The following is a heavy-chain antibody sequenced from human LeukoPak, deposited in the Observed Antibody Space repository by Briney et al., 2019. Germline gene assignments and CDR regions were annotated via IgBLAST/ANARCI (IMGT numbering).Heavy chain of an antibody. CDR3: AMSATVTRLDY. Sequence: AAVKVSCKASGYTFTSYYMHWVRQAPGQGLEWMGIINPSGGSTSYAQKFQGRVTMTRDTSTSTVYMELSSLRSEDTAVYYCAMSATVTRLDYWGQGTLVTVSS. D-gene: IGHD4-17*01. J-gene: IGHJ4*02. CDR1: GYTFTSYY. V-gene: IGHV1-46*01. CDR2: INPSGGST.